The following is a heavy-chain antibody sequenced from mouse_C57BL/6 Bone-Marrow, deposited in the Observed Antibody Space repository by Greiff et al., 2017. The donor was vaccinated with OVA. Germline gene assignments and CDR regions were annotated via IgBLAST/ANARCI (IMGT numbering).Heavy chain of an antibody. CDR1: GFTFSSYA. CDR2: ISSGGDYI. Sequence: EVHLVESGEGLVKPGGSLKLSCAASGFTFSSYAMSWVRQTPEKRLEWVAYISSGGDYIYYADTVKGRFTISRDNARNTLYLQMSSLKSEDTAMYYCTRDPSYYYGSSLGYFDVWGTGTTVTVSS. V-gene: IGHV5-9-1*02. D-gene: IGHD1-1*01. J-gene: IGHJ1*03. CDR3: TRDPSYYYGSSLGYFDV.